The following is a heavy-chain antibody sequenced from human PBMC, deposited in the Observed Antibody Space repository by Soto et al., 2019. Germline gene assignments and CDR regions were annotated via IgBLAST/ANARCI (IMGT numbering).Heavy chain of an antibody. V-gene: IGHV3-30-3*01. CDR2: ISYDGTNK. J-gene: IGHJ2*01. CDR1: GFTFSSYA. Sequence: QVQLVESGGGVVQPGRSLRLSCAASGFTFSSYAMHWVRQAPGKGLEWVAVISYDGTNKDYADSVKGRFTISRDNSKNTLYLQMNSLRAEDTAVYYCARVDGYSYGYRAGFFDLWGRGTLVTVSS. CDR3: ARVDGYSYGYRAGFFDL. D-gene: IGHD5-18*01.